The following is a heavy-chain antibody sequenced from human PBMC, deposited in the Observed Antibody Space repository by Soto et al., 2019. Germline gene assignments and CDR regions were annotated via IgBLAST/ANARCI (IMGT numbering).Heavy chain of an antibody. CDR1: GLKFSHYA. CDR2: VSGIGDET. Sequence: EVQLSESGGGLVQPGGSLRLSCEASGLKFSHYAMTWLRQAPGRGPGWVSTVSGIGDETFYADSVRGRFTISRDNSKDTAYLVMNSLRVEDTAVYYCAKGGHLSFFDYWGQGTLVTVSS. V-gene: IGHV3-23*01. CDR3: AKGGHLSFFDY. J-gene: IGHJ4*02.